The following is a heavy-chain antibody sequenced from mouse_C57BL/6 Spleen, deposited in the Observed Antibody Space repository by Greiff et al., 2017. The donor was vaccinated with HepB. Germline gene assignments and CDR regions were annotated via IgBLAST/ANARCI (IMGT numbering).Heavy chain of an antibody. D-gene: IGHD1-1*01. Sequence: EVQLQQSGTVLARPGASVKMSCKTSGYTFTSYWMHWVKQRPGQGLEWIGAIYPGNSDTSYNQKFKGKAKLTAVTSASTAYMELSSLTNEDSAVYYCTRSLITTVGYYFDYWGQGTTLTVSS. CDR3: TRSLITTVGYYFDY. V-gene: IGHV1-5*01. CDR1: GYTFTSYW. CDR2: IYPGNSDT. J-gene: IGHJ2*01.